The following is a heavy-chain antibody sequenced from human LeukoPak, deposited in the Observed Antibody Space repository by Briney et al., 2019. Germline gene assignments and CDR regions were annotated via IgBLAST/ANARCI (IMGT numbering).Heavy chain of an antibody. D-gene: IGHD6-13*01. CDR2: INIDGSSG. CDR3: AKGGSIAAADYYFDY. CDR1: GFTFRSYW. J-gene: IGHJ4*02. V-gene: IGHV3-74*01. Sequence: GGSLRLSCAASGFTFRSYWMHWVRQAPGKGLVWVSRINIDGSSGSYADSVEGRFTISRDNAKNTLYLQMNSLRAEDTAVYYCAKGGSIAAADYYFDYWGQGTLVTVSS.